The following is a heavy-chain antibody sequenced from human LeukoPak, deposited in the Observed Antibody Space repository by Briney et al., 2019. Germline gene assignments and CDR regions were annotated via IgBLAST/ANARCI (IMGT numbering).Heavy chain of an antibody. Sequence: SETLSLTCTVSYGSISDISYYWGWIRQPPGKGLEWIGSIYYSGRTYYNSSLKSRVTISVDTSKGQFSLKVTSVTAADTAVYYCASAYYDILGGHFDYWGQGTLVTVSS. CDR2: IYYSGRT. V-gene: IGHV4-39*07. J-gene: IGHJ4*02. CDR1: YGSISDISYY. CDR3: ASAYYDILGGHFDY. D-gene: IGHD3-9*01.